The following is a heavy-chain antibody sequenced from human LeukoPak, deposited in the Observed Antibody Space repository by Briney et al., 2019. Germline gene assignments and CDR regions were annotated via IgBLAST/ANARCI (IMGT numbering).Heavy chain of an antibody. V-gene: IGHV4-61*02. CDR3: ARYDVLDAFDI. CDR2: IYTSGST. CDR1: GGSISSGSYY. J-gene: IGHJ3*02. D-gene: IGHD3/OR15-3a*01. Sequence: TLSLTCTVSGGSISSGSYYWSWIRQPAGKGLEWIGRIYTSGSTNYNPSLKSQVTISVGTSKNQFSLKLSSVTAADTAVYYCARYDVLDAFDIWGQGTMVTVSS.